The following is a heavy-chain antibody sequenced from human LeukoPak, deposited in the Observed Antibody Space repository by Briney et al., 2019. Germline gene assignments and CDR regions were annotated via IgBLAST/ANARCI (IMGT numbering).Heavy chain of an antibody. CDR3: ARDRHSSSWYWGRDNWFDP. CDR2: INHSGGT. CDR1: GGSFSGYS. J-gene: IGHJ5*02. D-gene: IGHD6-13*01. V-gene: IGHV4-34*01. Sequence: PSETLSLTCAVYGGSFSGYSWNWIRQPPVKGLEWIGEINHSGGTNYNPSLKSRVTISVDTSKKQFSLKLSSVTAADTAVYYCARDRHSSSWYWGRDNWFDPWGQGTLVTVSS.